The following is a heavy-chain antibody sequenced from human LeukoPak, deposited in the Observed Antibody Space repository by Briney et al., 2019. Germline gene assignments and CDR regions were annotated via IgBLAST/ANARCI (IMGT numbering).Heavy chain of an antibody. CDR2: INHSGST. J-gene: IGHJ4*02. CDR3: ARGRTSYYYDSSGYHFKPFFDY. CDR1: GGSFSGYY. D-gene: IGHD3-22*01. V-gene: IGHV4-34*01. Sequence: PSETLSLTCAVYGGSFSGYYWSWIRQPPGKGLEWIGEINHSGSTNYNPSLKSRVTISVDTSKNQFSLKLSSVTAADTAVYYCARGRTSYYYDSSGYHFKPFFDYWGQGTLVTVSS.